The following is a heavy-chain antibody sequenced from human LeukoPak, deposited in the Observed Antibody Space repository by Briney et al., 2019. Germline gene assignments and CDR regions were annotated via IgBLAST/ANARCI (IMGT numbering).Heavy chain of an antibody. CDR1: GYTFTSYY. CDR3: ARGPHRRTYDRDNWFDP. Sequence: ASVQVSCKASGYTFTSYYMYWVRQAPGQGLEWMGIINPSGDNTNYAQKFQGRVTMTRDMSTTTVYMELSSLRSEDTAVYYCARGPHRRTYDRDNWFDPWGQGTLVTVSS. D-gene: IGHD3-3*01. CDR2: INPSGDNT. J-gene: IGHJ5*02. V-gene: IGHV1-46*01.